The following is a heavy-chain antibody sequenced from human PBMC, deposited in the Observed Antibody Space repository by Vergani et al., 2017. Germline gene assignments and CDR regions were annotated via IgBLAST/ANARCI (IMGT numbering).Heavy chain of an antibody. CDR1: GFTFSTYA. V-gene: IGHV3-23*04. J-gene: IGHJ6*03. CDR3: AKADRVPKTYYYYYYYMDV. D-gene: IGHD3-22*01. CDR2: ISSDGGST. Sequence: EVQLVESGGGLVQPGGSLRLSCAASGFTFSTYAMTWVRQAPGKGLEWVSTISSDGGSTYYADSVKGRFTISRDNSKNTLYLQMNSLRAEDTAVYYCAKADRVPKTYYYYYYYMDVWGKGTKVTVSS.